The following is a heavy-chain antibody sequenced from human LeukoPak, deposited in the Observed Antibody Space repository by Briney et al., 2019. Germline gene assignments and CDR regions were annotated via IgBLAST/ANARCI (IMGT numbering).Heavy chain of an antibody. D-gene: IGHD2-2*01. CDR2: IYHSGST. J-gene: IGHJ3*02. CDR1: GYAITSGGFS. CDR3: ARGIVVVPAAQSDAFDI. Sequence: PSQTLSLTCTVSGYAITSGGFSWSWIRQPPGKGLEWIGYIYHSGSTYYNPSLKSRVTISVDRSKNQFSLKLSSVTAADTAVYYCARGIVVVPAAQSDAFDIWGQGTMVTVSS. V-gene: IGHV4-30-2*01.